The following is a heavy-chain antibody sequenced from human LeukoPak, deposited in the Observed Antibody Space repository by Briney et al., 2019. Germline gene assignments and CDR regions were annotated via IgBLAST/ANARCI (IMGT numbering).Heavy chain of an antibody. CDR1: GASFSSGNW. Sequence: PSGTLSLTCAVSGASFSSGNWWNWVRQPPGKGLEWIGEIYHSGSTNYNPSLKSRVTISVDKSKNQFSLKLSSVTAADTAVYYCVREGTSGWSLGYWGQGTLVTVSS. J-gene: IGHJ4*02. D-gene: IGHD6-19*01. V-gene: IGHV4-4*02. CDR2: IYHSGST. CDR3: VREGTSGWSLGY.